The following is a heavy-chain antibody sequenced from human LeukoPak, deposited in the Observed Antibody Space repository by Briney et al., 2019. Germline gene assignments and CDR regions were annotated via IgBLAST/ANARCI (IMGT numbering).Heavy chain of an antibody. Sequence: GGSLRLSCAASGFTFSDNYMRWIRQAPGKGLEWVSYISSSGSSIYYADSVKGRFTISRDNAKNSLYLQMDSLRAEDTAVYSCARKWSGWSFDYWGQGTLVTVSS. CDR2: ISSSGSSI. V-gene: IGHV3-11*01. CDR1: GFTFSDNY. J-gene: IGHJ4*02. CDR3: ARKWSGWSFDY. D-gene: IGHD6-19*01.